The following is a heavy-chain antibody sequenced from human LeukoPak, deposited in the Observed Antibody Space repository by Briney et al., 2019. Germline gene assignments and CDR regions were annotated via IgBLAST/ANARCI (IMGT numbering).Heavy chain of an antibody. V-gene: IGHV3-23*01. CDR1: GFTFNSYA. CDR3: AKASDFSLGYFDY. D-gene: IGHD2/OR15-2a*01. J-gene: IGHJ4*02. Sequence: GGSLRLSCAASGFTFNSYAMSWVRQAPGKGLEWVSAISGSGGSTYYADSVKGRFTISRDNSKNTLYLQMNSLRAEDTAVYYCAKASDFSLGYFDYWGQGTLVTVSS. CDR2: ISGSGGST.